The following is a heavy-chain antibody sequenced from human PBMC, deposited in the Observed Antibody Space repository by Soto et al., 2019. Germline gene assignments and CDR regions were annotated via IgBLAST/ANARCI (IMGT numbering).Heavy chain of an antibody. D-gene: IGHD3-22*01. V-gene: IGHV5-10-1*01. CDR2: IDPSDSQT. CDR1: GYRFIASW. CDR3: ARQIYDSDTGPNFQYYFDS. J-gene: IGHJ4*02. Sequence: GESLKISCHASGYRFIASWIGWVRQKPGKGLEWMGRIDPSDSQTYYSPSFRGHVTISVTKSITTVFLQWSSLRASDTAMYYCARQIYDSDTGPNFQYYFDSWGQGTPVTVSS.